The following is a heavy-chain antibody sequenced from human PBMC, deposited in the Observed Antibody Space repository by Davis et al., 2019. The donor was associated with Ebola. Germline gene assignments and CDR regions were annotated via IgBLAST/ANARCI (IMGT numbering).Heavy chain of an antibody. J-gene: IGHJ5*01. CDR3: ARTAVTGIGFDS. CDR2: INAGNGNT. V-gene: IGHV1-3*01. CDR1: GYTFTSYA. D-gene: IGHD6-19*01. Sequence: AASVKVSCKASGYTFTSYAMHWVRQAPGQRLEWMGWINAGNGNTKYSQKFQGRVTMTRDTSIRTAYMELSGLRSEDTAVYYCARTAVTGIGFDSWGQGTLVTVSS.